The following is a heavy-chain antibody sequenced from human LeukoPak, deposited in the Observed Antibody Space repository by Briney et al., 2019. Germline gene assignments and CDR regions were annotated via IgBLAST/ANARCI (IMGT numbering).Heavy chain of an antibody. CDR1: GFTFSSYS. CDR2: ISSSSSYI. D-gene: IGHD6-13*01. V-gene: IGHV3-21*01. CDR3: ARSAGQRLVPEDY. J-gene: IGHJ4*02. Sequence: PGGSLRLSCAASGFTFSSYSMNWVRQAPGKGLEWVSSISSSSSYIYYADSVKGRFTISRDNAKNSLYLQMNSLRAEDTAVYYCARSAGQRLVPEDYWGQGILVTVSS.